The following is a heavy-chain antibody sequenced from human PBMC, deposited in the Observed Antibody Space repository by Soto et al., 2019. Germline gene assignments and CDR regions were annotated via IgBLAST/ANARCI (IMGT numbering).Heavy chain of an antibody. CDR1: GYTFTNYA. CDR3: ARGVGGNYFHY. Sequence: ASVKVSCKASGYTFTNYAMHWVRQAPGQRLEWMGWINDGNGNTKYSQKFQGRVTVTRDTSASTAYMELRSLRSEDTAVYFCARGVGGNYFHYWGQGTLVTVSS. D-gene: IGHD1-1*01. CDR2: INDGNGNT. J-gene: IGHJ4*02. V-gene: IGHV1-3*01.